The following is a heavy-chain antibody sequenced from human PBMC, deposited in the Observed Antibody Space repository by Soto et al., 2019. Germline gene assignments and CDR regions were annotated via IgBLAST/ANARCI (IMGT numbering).Heavy chain of an antibody. J-gene: IGHJ6*02. CDR3: ARHVSGYSSGWAYYYYGMDV. D-gene: IGHD6-19*01. CDR2: IYYSGST. CDR1: GGSISSSSYY. Sequence: SETLSLTCTVSGGSISSSSYYWGWIRQPPGKGLEWIGSIYYSGSTYYNPSLKSRVTISVDTSKNQFSLKLSSVTAADTAVYYCARHVSGYSSGWAYYYYGMDVWGQGTTVTVSS. V-gene: IGHV4-39*01.